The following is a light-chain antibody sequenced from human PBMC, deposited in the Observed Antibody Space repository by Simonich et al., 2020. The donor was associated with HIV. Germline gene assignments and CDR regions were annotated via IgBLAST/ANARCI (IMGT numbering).Light chain of an antibody. CDR2: WAS. V-gene: IGKV4-1*01. CDR1: QSVLYSSNNNHY. CDR3: QQCHTHPHT. J-gene: IGKJ2*01. Sequence: DIVMTQSPDSLAVSLGERATIHCKSSQSVLYSSNNNHYLAWYQQKPGQPPTLLLYWASTRESGGPDRCSGSGSGTDFNLTISSLQAEDVAVYFCQQCHTHPHTFGQGTKVEIK.